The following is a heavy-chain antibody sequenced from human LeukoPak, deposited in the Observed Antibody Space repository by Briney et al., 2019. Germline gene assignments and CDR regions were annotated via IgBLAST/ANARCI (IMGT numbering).Heavy chain of an antibody. J-gene: IGHJ3*02. CDR1: GYTFTSYA. D-gene: IGHD4-17*01. V-gene: IGHV1-18*01. Sequence: ASVKVSCKASGYTFTSYAMHWVRQAPGQGLEWMGWISPSNGNTNYAQQLQGRVIMTTDTSTSTVYMELRSLRSDDSAVYYCARDMTTVTHGYAFDIWGQGTMVTVSS. CDR2: ISPSNGNT. CDR3: ARDMTTVTHGYAFDI.